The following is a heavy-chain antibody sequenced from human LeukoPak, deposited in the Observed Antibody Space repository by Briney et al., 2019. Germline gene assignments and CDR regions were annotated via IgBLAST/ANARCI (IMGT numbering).Heavy chain of an antibody. CDR1: GGSLDIYY. J-gene: IGHJ4*02. D-gene: IGHD2-21*01. Sequence: PETLSLTCAVYGGSLDIYYWMFVRQAPGKGLQWIGEITYRGRVDYNPSLKNRATISIDAPQRQISLKLKSVTAADTAVYYCAGYGGDWNFDSWGQGTLITVSS. V-gene: IGHV4-34*01. CDR2: ITYRGRV. CDR3: AGYGGDWNFDS.